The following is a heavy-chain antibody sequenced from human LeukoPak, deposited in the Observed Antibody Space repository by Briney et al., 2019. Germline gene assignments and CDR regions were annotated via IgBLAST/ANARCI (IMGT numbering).Heavy chain of an antibody. CDR1: GCTFTSYG. CDR2: INTYYGNT. CDR3: ARGRFGDISFDY. J-gene: IGHJ4*02. V-gene: IGHV1-18*01. D-gene: IGHD3-10*01. Sequence: ASVKVSCKSSGCTFTSYGITWVRQAPGQGLEWMGWINTYYGNTDYAQNFQGRVTMTTDTSTSTAYMELRSLRSDDTAVYYCARGRFGDISFDYWGQGTLVTVSS.